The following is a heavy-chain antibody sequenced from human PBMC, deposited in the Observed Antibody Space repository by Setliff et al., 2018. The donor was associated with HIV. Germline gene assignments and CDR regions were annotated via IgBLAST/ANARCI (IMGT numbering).Heavy chain of an antibody. J-gene: IGHJ3*02. CDR2: LYVSGDT. D-gene: IGHD2-2*02. Sequence: PSETLSLTCYVTDDPISSYYWSWVRQPAGKGLEWIGRLYVSGDTNYNPSLKSRVTMSLDTSKKHFSLNLKSVTAADTAVYYCARVFPPIRGAPFGTPPGAFDIWGKGTKVTVSS. CDR3: ARVFPPIRGAPFGTPPGAFDI. CDR1: DDPISSYY. V-gene: IGHV4-4*07.